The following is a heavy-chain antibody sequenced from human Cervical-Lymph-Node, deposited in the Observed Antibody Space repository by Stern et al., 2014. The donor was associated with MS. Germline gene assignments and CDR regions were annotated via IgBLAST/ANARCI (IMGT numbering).Heavy chain of an antibody. D-gene: IGHD6-6*01. CDR3: ARGGRSSSLDY. Sequence: DVQLVESGGGLVQPGGSLRLSCEASGLTFSTSFMHWVRQAPGKGLVWVSRMDGDGSIRTYADSVRGRFIISRDNAKNTLYLQMNSLRAEDTAVYYCARGGRSSSLDYWGQGTLVTVSS. V-gene: IGHV3-74*01. CDR1: GLTFSTSF. J-gene: IGHJ4*02. CDR2: MDGDGSIR.